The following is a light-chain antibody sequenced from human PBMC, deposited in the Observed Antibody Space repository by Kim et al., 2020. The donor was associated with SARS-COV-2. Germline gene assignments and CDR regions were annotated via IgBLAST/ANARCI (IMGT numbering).Light chain of an antibody. J-gene: IGKJ2*01. CDR1: QSVSSSY. CDR2: GAS. V-gene: IGKV3-20*01. Sequence: LSPGERATLSCRASQSVSSSYLAWFQQKPGQAPRLLIYGASIRATGIPDRFSGSGSGTDFTLTISRLEPEDFAVFYCQQYGSSPYTFGQGTKLEI. CDR3: QQYGSSPYT.